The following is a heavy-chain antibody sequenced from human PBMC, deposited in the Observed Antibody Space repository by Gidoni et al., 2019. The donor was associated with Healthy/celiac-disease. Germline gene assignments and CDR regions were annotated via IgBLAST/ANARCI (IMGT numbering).Heavy chain of an antibody. CDR1: GCTFAAYA. V-gene: IGHV3-43D*04. CDR2: ISWDGGST. D-gene: IGHD3-22*01. Sequence: EVKLVESGGVVVQPGGSLRLSCAASGCTFAAYAMNWVRQAPGKGLEWVSLISWDGGSTYYADSVKGRFTISRDNSKNSLYLQMNSLRAEDTALYYCAKDSLPAGYYYDSSGPSSYFDYWGQGTLVTVSS. CDR3: AKDSLPAGYYYDSSGPSSYFDY. J-gene: IGHJ4*02.